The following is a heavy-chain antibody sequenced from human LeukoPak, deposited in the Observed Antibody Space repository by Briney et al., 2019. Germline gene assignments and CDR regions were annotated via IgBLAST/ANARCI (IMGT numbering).Heavy chain of an antibody. CDR3: ARKGDGSSSSHDALDI. V-gene: IGHV1-2*02. Sequence: VASVKVSCKTSGYNFTDYYIHWLRQAPGHGLEWMGWINPKTGATQYSQNFEGRVTMARDTSIRAVSMELNSLTSDDTATYYCARKGDGSSSSHDALDIWGQGTLVTVSS. CDR2: INPKTGAT. CDR1: GYNFTDYY. D-gene: IGHD1-26*01. J-gene: IGHJ3*02.